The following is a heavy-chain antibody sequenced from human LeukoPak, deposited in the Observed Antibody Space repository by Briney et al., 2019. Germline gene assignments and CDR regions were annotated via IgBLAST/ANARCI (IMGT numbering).Heavy chain of an antibody. D-gene: IGHD6-25*01. V-gene: IGHV1-46*01. Sequence: ASVKVSCKASGYTFTSYYMHWVRQAPGQGLEWMGIINPSGGSRSYAQKFQGRVTMTRDTSTSTVYMELSSLRSEDTAVYYCARSPQRADAFDIWGQGTMVAVSS. J-gene: IGHJ3*02. CDR3: ARSPQRADAFDI. CDR2: INPSGGSR. CDR1: GYTFTSYY.